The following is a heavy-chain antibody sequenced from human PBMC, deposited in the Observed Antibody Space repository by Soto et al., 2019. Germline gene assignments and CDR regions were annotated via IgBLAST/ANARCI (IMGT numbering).Heavy chain of an antibody. V-gene: IGHV4-30-4*08. CDR2: IYYSGST. J-gene: IGHJ5*02. Sequence: SETLSLTCTVSGGSISSGGYYWSWIRQHPGKGLEWIGYIYYSGSTYYNPSLKSRVTISVDTSKNQFSLKLSSVTAADTAVYYCARAQWSGYYTTSNWFDPWGQGILVTVSS. CDR3: ARAQWSGYYTTSNWFDP. CDR1: GGSISSGGYY. D-gene: IGHD3-3*01.